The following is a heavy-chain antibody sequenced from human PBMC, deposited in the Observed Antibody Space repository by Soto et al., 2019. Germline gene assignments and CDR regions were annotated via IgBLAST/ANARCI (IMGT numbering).Heavy chain of an antibody. J-gene: IGHJ6*02. CDR1: GFTCSSYA. CDR3: AKDHYDLPGGMDV. CDR2: ISGSGGST. Sequence: GGSLRLSCAASGFTCSSYAMSWVRQAPGKGLEWVSAISGSGGSTYYADSVKGRFTISRDNSKNTLYLQMNSLRAEDTAVYYCAKDHYDLPGGMDVWGQGTTVTVSS. D-gene: IGHD4-17*01. V-gene: IGHV3-23*01.